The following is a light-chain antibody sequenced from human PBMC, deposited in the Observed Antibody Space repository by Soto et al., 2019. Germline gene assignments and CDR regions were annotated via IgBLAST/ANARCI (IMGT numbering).Light chain of an antibody. V-gene: IGKV1-27*01. CDR1: QVISNF. J-gene: IGKJ4*01. CDR2: AAS. CDR3: QKYHSVPLT. Sequence: DIQMTQSPSSLSASVGDRVTITCRASQVISNFLAWYQQKPGKVPKLLIYAASTLQSGVPSRFSGSGSGTDFTLTITSLQPEDVASYYCQKYHSVPLTFDGGTKVEIK.